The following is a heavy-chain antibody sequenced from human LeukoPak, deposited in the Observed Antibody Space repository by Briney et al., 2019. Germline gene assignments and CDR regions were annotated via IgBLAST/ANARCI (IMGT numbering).Heavy chain of an antibody. V-gene: IGHV4-59*12. CDR1: GGSISSYY. CDR3: ARDAYYGSGSDAFDI. CDR2: IYYSGST. J-gene: IGHJ3*02. Sequence: PSETLSLTCTVSGGSISSYYWSWIRQPPGKGLEWIGYIYYSGSTNYNPSLKSRVTMSVDTSKNQFSLKLSSVTAADTAVYYCARDAYYGSGSDAFDIWGQGTMVTVSS. D-gene: IGHD3-10*01.